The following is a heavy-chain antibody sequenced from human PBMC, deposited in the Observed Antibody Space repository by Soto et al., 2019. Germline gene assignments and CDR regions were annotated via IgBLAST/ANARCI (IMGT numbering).Heavy chain of an antibody. CDR1: GFTFSSYA. D-gene: IGHD6-19*01. J-gene: IGHJ4*02. Sequence: PGGSLRLSCAASGFTFSSYAMSWVRQAPGKGLEWVSAISGSGGSTYYADSVKGRFTISRDNSKNTLYLQMDSLRAEDTAVYYCAKDLKSSGWFYFDYWGQGTLVTVSS. CDR3: AKDLKSSGWFYFDY. V-gene: IGHV3-23*01. CDR2: ISGSGGST.